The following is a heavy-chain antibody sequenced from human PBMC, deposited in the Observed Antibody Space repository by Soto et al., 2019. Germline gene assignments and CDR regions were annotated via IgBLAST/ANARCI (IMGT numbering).Heavy chain of an antibody. CDR3: ASSQAYYYDSSGYTFDY. V-gene: IGHV3-23*01. Sequence: GGSLRLSCAASGFTFSSYAMSWVRQAPGKGLEWVSAISGSGGSTYYADSVKGRFTISRDNSKNTLYLQMNSLRAEDTAVYYCASSQAYYYDSSGYTFDYWGQGTLVTVSS. D-gene: IGHD3-22*01. CDR2: ISGSGGST. J-gene: IGHJ4*02. CDR1: GFTFSSYA.